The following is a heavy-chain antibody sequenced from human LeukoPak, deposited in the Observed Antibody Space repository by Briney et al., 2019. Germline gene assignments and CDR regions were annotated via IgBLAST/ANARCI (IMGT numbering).Heavy chain of an antibody. J-gene: IGHJ4*02. CDR1: GGTFSSYA. CDR3: APVTLPAYGSGSYFPDY. CDR2: FIPIFGTA. D-gene: IGHD3-10*01. Sequence: GSSVKVSCKASGGTFSSYAISWVRQAPGQGLEWMGGFIPIFGTANYAQKFQGRVTITADESTSTAYMELSSLRSEDTAVYYCAPVTLPAYGSGSYFPDYWGQGTLVTVSS. V-gene: IGHV1-69*01.